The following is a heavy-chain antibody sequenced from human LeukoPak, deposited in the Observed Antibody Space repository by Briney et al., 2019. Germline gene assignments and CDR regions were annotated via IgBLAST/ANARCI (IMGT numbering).Heavy chain of an antibody. CDR1: GFTFSSYS. CDR3: AREGMVATFDY. Sequence: PGGSLRLSCAASGFTFSSYSMNWVRQAPGKGLEWVSSSSSSSSYIYYADSVKGRFTISRDKAKNSLYLQMSSLRAEDTAIYYCAREGMVATFDYWGQGTLVTVSS. CDR2: SSSSSSYI. D-gene: IGHD5-12*01. J-gene: IGHJ4*02. V-gene: IGHV3-21*01.